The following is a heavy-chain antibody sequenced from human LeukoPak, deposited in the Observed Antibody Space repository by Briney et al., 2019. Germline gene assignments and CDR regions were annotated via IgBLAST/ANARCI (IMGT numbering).Heavy chain of an antibody. CDR3: AKDPYGTRYFDY. Sequence: GGSLRLSCAASGFTFSSHALSWVRHPPGKGLEWASSLSGSGYNTYYADSVKGRFTISRDNSKNTVYLQMNSLRAEDTAVYYCAKDPYGTRYFDYWGQGTLVTVSS. J-gene: IGHJ4*02. CDR1: GFTFSSHA. D-gene: IGHD2-2*01. V-gene: IGHV3-23*01. CDR2: LSGSGYNT.